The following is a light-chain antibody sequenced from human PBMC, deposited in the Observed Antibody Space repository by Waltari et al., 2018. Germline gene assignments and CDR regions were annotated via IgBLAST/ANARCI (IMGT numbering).Light chain of an antibody. J-gene: IGLJ7*01. Sequence: QSALTQPASVSGSPGQSITISCTGTSSDVGGYNYGSWYQQHPGKAPKLMIYDVSNRPSGVSNRFSGSKSGNTASLTISGLQAEDEADYYCSSYTSSSTAVFGGGTQLTVL. CDR2: DVS. V-gene: IGLV2-14*01. CDR3: SSYTSSSTAV. CDR1: SSDVGGYNY.